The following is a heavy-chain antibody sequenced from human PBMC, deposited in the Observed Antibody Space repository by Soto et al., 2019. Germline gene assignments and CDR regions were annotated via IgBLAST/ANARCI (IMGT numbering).Heavy chain of an antibody. CDR1: GFTFSSYE. Sequence: GGSLRLSCAASGFTFSSYEMNWVRQAPGKGLEWVSYISSSGSTIYYADSVKGRFTISRDNAKNSLYLQMNSLRAEDTAVYYCARDPLYSSGWYLDYWGQGXLVTVYS. J-gene: IGHJ4*02. D-gene: IGHD6-19*01. CDR2: ISSSGSTI. V-gene: IGHV3-48*03. CDR3: ARDPLYSSGWYLDY.